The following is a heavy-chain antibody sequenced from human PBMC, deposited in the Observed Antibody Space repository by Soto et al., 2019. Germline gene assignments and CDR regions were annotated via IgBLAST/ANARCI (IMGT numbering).Heavy chain of an antibody. D-gene: IGHD1-26*01. J-gene: IGHJ6*02. CDR2: IIPIFGTA. Sequence: SVKVSCKASGGTFSSYAISWVREVPGQGLEWMGGIIPIFGTANYAQKFQGRVTITADESTSTAYMELSSLRSEDTAVYYCASPRANTRYGMDVWGQGTTVTVSS. CDR3: ASPRANTRYGMDV. CDR1: GGTFSSYA. V-gene: IGHV1-69*13.